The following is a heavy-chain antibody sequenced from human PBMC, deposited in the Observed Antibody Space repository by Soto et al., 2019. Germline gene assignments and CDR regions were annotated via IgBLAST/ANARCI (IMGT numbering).Heavy chain of an antibody. V-gene: IGHV1-2*02. D-gene: IGHD6-19*01. CDR2: INPNSGGT. J-gene: IGHJ4*02. Sequence: QVQLVQSGAEVKKPGASVKVSCKASRYTFIAYHMHWVRQAPGQGLEWMGWINPNSGGTNYAQKCQGRVTMTRDTSISTVYMELSGLRSDDTAVYYCARGQGSGWYEDLDYWGQGTLVTVSS. CDR3: ARGQGSGWYEDLDY. CDR1: RYTFIAYH.